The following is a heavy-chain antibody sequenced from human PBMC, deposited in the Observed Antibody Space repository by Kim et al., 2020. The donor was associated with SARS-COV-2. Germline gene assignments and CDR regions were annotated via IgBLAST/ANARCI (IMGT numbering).Heavy chain of an antibody. Sequence: SETLSLTCSVSGGSISSYYWSWIRQPPGKGLEWIGYIYYSGSTNYNPSLKSRVTISVDTSKNQFSLKLSSVTAADTAVYYCARAIGYQLVWSNFYYFYY. J-gene: IGHJ6*03. V-gene: IGHV4-59*08. CDR2: IYYSGST. D-gene: IGHD2-2*01. CDR3: ARAIGYQLVWSNFYYFYY. CDR1: GGSISSYY.